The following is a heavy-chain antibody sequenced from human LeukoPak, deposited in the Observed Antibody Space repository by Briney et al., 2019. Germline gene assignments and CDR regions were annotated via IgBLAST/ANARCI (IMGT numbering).Heavy chain of an antibody. CDR2: IIPIFGTA. CDR3: AREMANTYHAFDI. D-gene: IGHD5-24*01. J-gene: IGHJ3*02. CDR1: GGTFINYA. Sequence: SVKVSCKASGGTFINYAISWVPQAPGQGLEWMGGIIPIFGTANYAQKFQGRVTITADESTSTAYMELSSLRPQFMAVYYCAREMANTYHAFDIWGQGTMVTVSS. V-gene: IGHV1-69*13.